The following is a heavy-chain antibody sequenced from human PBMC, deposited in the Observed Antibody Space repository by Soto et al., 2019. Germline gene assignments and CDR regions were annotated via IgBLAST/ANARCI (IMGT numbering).Heavy chain of an antibody. Sequence: GGSLRLSCAASGFTFSSYAMSWVRQAPGKGLEWVSAISGSGGSTYYADSVKGRFTISRDNSKNTLYLQMNSLRAEDTAVYYSAKTNTVAVRGWFDPWGQGTLVTVSS. V-gene: IGHV3-23*01. D-gene: IGHD3-10*01. CDR3: AKTNTVAVRGWFDP. J-gene: IGHJ5*02. CDR1: GFTFSSYA. CDR2: ISGSGGST.